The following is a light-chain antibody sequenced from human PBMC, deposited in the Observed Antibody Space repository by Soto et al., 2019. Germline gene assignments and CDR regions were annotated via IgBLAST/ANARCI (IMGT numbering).Light chain of an antibody. CDR3: CSHAGNNNYV. CDR1: SRDVGGQNY. Sequence: QSALTQPPSASGSPGQSVAISCPGTSRDVGGQNYVSWYQQHPGKAPKLIIYAVSNRPSGVPDRFSGSKSGNTASLTISGLRAEDEADYYCCSHAGNNNYVFGTGTKLTVL. V-gene: IGLV2-8*01. CDR2: AVS. J-gene: IGLJ1*01.